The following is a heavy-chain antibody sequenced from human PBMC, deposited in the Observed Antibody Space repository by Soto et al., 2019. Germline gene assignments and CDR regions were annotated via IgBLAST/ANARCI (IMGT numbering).Heavy chain of an antibody. Sequence: QVHLVQSGAEVKKPGASVKVSCKASGYTFTSYGITWVRQAPGQGLAWMGWISAHNGNTDYAQKLQGTVIVTRDTSTSPAYMALRSVRADDTAGYYCARGRYGDYWGQGALVTVSS. V-gene: IGHV1-18*01. CDR2: ISAHNGNT. CDR1: GYTFTSYG. CDR3: ARGRYGDY. J-gene: IGHJ4*02. D-gene: IGHD1-1*01.